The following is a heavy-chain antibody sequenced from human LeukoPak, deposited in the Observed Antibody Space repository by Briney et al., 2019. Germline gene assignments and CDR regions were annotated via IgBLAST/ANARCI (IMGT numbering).Heavy chain of an antibody. D-gene: IGHD6-19*01. Sequence: GGSLRLSCADSGFTFSNYWTHWVRQAPGKGLVWVSRINSDGSSTSYADSVKGRFTISRDNAKITLYLQMNSLRAEDTAVYYCARSNSGSYYWGQGTLVTVSS. CDR3: ARSNSGSYY. CDR2: INSDGSST. V-gene: IGHV3-74*01. CDR1: GFTFSNYW. J-gene: IGHJ4*02.